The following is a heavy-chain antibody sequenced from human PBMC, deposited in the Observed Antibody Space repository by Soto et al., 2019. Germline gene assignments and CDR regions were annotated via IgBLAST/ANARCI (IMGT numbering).Heavy chain of an antibody. J-gene: IGHJ6*02. CDR2: TYYRSKWYN. CDR1: GGSVSSNSAA. D-gene: IGHD3-16*01. CDR3: ARDSLARYYYYYGMDV. V-gene: IGHV6-1*01. Sequence: SQTLSLTCAISGGSVSSNSAAWNWIRQSPSRGLERLGRTYYRSKWYNDYAVSVKSRITINPDTSKNQFSLQLNSVTPEDTAVYYCARDSLARYYYYYGMDVWGQGTTVTVSS.